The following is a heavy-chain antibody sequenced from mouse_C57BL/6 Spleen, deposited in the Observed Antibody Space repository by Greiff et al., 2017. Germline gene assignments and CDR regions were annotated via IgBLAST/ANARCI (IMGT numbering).Heavy chain of an antibody. CDR1: GYTFTSYW. V-gene: IGHV1-64*01. Sequence: QVHVKQPGAELVKPGASVKLSCKASGYTFTSYWMHWVKQRPGQGLEWIGMIHPNSGSTNYNEKFKSKATLTVDKSSSTAYMQLSSLTSEDSAVYYCAKGGYYSNYYAMDYWGQGTSVTGSS. J-gene: IGHJ4*01. CDR2: IHPNSGST. D-gene: IGHD2-5*01. CDR3: AKGGYYSNYYAMDY.